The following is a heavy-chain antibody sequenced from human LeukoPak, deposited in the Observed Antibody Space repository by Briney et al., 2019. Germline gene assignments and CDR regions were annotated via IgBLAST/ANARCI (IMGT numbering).Heavy chain of an antibody. CDR2: TYYRSKWYN. V-gene: IGHV6-1*01. CDR1: GDSVSSNSAA. Sequence: SQTLSLTCAISGDSVSSNSAAWNWIRQSPSRGLEWLGRTYYRSKWYNDYAVSVKSRITINPDTSKNQFSLQLNSVTPEDTAVYYCASNSAGGYSSGWSSWFDPWGQGTLVTVSS. J-gene: IGHJ5*02. D-gene: IGHD6-19*01. CDR3: ASNSAGGYSSGWSSWFDP.